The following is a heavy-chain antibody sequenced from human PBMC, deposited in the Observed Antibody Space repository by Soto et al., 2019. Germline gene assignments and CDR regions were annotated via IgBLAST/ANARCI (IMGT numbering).Heavy chain of an antibody. CDR1: GFTFRSSA. D-gene: IGHD2-15*01. CDR2: LVVGTGNT. J-gene: IGHJ6*02. Sequence: SVKVSCKTSGFTFRSSAVQWVRQARGQRLEWIGWLVVGTGNTNYAQKFQQRVTISSDRSTNTVSMELSSLSSEDTAVYYCATGAYCSGGSCSDYYYYYYGMDLRGQGTTVTVSS. V-gene: IGHV1-58*01. CDR3: ATGAYCSGGSCSDYYYYYYGMDL.